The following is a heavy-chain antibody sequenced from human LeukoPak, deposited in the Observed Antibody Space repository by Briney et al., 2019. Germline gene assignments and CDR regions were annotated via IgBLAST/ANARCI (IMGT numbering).Heavy chain of an antibody. CDR2: ISSSGNTI. J-gene: IGHJ6*03. CDR3: ARMGYSASYWGFDYYYYYMDV. CDR1: GFTFSDHH. Sequence: GGSLRLSCAASGFTFSDHHMTWIRQAPGKGLERVSYISSSGNTIDFADSVKGRFTISRDNAKNSLYLQMNSLRAEDTAVYYCARMGYSASYWGFDYYYYYMDVWGKGTTVTVSS. D-gene: IGHD1-26*01. V-gene: IGHV3-11*04.